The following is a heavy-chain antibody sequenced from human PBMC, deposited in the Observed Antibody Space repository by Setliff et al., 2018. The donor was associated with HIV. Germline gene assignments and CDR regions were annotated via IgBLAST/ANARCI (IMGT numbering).Heavy chain of an antibody. Sequence: KTSETLSLTCTVSRGSVISGSYYWSWIRQPAGKGLEWIGRIYTSGSTNYNPSLKSRVTISVDTSNNQFSLKLSSVTAADTAVYYCARGSGYPWYFDLWGRGTLVTVSS. J-gene: IGHJ2*01. D-gene: IGHD3-22*01. CDR2: IYTSGST. CDR3: ARGSGYPWYFDL. V-gene: IGHV4-61*02. CDR1: RGSVISGSYY.